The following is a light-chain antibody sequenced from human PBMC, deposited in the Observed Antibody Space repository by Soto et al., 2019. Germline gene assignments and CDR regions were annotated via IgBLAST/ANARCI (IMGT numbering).Light chain of an antibody. CDR2: DVS. Sequence: QSVLTQPASVSGSPGQSITISCTGTSSDVGGYNYVSWYQQHPGRAPKFMIYDVSNRPSGVSNRFSGSKSGNTASLTISGLQAEDEADYYCRSYTTSNTRQIVFGTGTRSPS. J-gene: IGLJ1*01. V-gene: IGLV2-14*01. CDR1: SSDVGGYNY. CDR3: RSYTTSNTRQIV.